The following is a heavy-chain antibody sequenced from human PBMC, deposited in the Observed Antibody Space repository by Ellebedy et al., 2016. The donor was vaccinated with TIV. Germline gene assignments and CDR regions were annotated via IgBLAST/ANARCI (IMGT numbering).Heavy chain of an antibody. V-gene: IGHV3-23*01. CDR2: ISDSGDST. J-gene: IGHJ4*02. CDR1: GFTFSSCA. CDR3: VKERDGGWDY. Sequence: PGGSLRLSCAASGFTFSSCATSWVRQAPGKGLEWVSTISDSGDSTYYADSVKGRFTISRDNSKNMLYLQMNSLRAEDTALYYCVKERDGGWDYWGQGTLVTVSS. D-gene: IGHD6-19*01.